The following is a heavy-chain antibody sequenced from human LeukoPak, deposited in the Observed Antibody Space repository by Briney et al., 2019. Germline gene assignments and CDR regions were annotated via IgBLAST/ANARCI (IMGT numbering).Heavy chain of an antibody. CDR1: GYSFTYYW. CDR3: ARRYCSSTSCRGDFDY. Sequence: GESLKISCKGSGYSFTYYWIAWVRQMPGKGLEWMGIIYPGDSDTRYSPSFQGQVTISADKSISTAYLQWSSLKASDTAMYYCARRYCSSTSCRGDFDYWGQGTPVTVSS. CDR2: IYPGDSDT. V-gene: IGHV5-51*01. D-gene: IGHD2-2*01. J-gene: IGHJ4*02.